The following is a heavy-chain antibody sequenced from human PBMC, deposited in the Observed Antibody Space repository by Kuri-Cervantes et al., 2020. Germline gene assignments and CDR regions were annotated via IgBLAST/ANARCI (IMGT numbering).Heavy chain of an antibody. J-gene: IGHJ4*02. CDR2: ISSSGSTI. CDR1: GFTFSDYY. Sequence: GESLKISCAASGFTFSDYYMSWIRQAPGKGLEWVSYISSSGSTIYYADSVKGRFTISRDNAKNSLYLQMNSLRAEDTAVYYCARGLRGYSYGAETFDYWGQGTLVTVSS. V-gene: IGHV3-11*04. D-gene: IGHD5-18*01. CDR3: ARGLRGYSYGAETFDY.